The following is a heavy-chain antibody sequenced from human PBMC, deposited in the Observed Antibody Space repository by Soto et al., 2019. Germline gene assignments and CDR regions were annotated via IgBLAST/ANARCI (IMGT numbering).Heavy chain of an antibody. D-gene: IGHD3-22*01. CDR2: IHYSGST. Sequence: QVQLQESGPGLVKTSETLSLTCNVSGGSINKYYWNWVRQPPGKGLEWIGYIHYSGSTNYNPSLKSRVTTSIDTSKNQFSVSLKSVTAADTAVYYCANTGGPYASSGLDASDIWGQGTLVTVSS. CDR3: ANTGGPYASSGLDASDI. V-gene: IGHV4-59*01. J-gene: IGHJ3*02. CDR1: GGSINKYY.